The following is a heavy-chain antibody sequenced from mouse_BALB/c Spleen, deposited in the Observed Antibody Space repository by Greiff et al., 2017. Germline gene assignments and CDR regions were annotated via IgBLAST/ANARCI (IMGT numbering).Heavy chain of an antibody. CDR3: ASEAYRDAMDY. V-gene: IGHV1S26*01. J-gene: IGHJ4*01. CDR1: GFTINDYY. D-gene: IGHD5-1*01. Sequence: QVQLKQSGAELVRSGASVKLSCTASGFTINDYYMHWVKQRPGQGLEWIGYINPSSGYTNYNQKFKDKATLTADKSSSTAYMQLCSLTSEDSAVYYCASEAYRDAMDYWGQGTSVTGSA. CDR2: INPSSGYT.